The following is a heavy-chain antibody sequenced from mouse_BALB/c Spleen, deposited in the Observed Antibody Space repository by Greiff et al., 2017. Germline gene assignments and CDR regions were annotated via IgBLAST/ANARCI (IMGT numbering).Heavy chain of an antibody. CDR3: ARGGRYDYDEGTFAY. Sequence: DVMLVESGGGLVKPGGSLKLSCAASGFTFSSYAMSWVRQTPEKRLEWVASISSGGSTYYPDSVKGRFTISRDNARNILYLQMSSLRSEDTAMYYCARGGRYDYDEGTFAYWGQGTLVTVSA. V-gene: IGHV5-6-5*01. J-gene: IGHJ3*01. CDR1: GFTFSSYA. CDR2: ISSGGST. D-gene: IGHD2-4*01.